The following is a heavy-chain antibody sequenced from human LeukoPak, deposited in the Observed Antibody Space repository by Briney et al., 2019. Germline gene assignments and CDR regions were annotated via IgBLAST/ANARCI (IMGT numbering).Heavy chain of an antibody. Sequence: ASVKVSCKASGYTFTGYYMHWVRQAPGQGLEWMGWLNPNSGGINYAQKFQGRVTMTRDTSISTAYMELSRLRSDDTAVYFCARVGAAYQDSNYWGQGTLVTVSS. CDR1: GYTFTGYY. V-gene: IGHV1-2*02. J-gene: IGHJ4*02. D-gene: IGHD1-26*01. CDR3: ARVGAAYQDSNY. CDR2: LNPNSGGI.